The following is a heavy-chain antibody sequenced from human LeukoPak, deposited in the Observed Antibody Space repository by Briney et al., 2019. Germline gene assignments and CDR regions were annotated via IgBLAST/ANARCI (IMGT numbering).Heavy chain of an antibody. CDR3: ARGHRILDY. V-gene: IGHV4-34*01. CDR1: GGSFSGYY. CDR2: INHSGST. Sequence: SETLSLTCAVYGGSFSGYYWSWIRQPPGKGLEWIGEINHSGSTNYNPSLKSRVTISVDTSKNQFSLKLSSVTAADTAVYCCARGHRILDYWGQGTLVTVSS. J-gene: IGHJ4*02. D-gene: IGHD2-15*01.